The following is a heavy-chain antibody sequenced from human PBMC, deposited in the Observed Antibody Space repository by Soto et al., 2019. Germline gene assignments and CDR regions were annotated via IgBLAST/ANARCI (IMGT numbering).Heavy chain of an antibody. CDR2: IYPGDSDT. Sequence: ESLTITCTSSELSFTHFLIGWVRQMPGKGLEWMGIIYPGDSDTRYSPSFQGQVTISADKSVGTAYLQWSNLKASDTAMYYCARGTMAYYFDYWGQGTLVTVS. D-gene: IGHD1-7*01. V-gene: IGHV5-51*01. CDR1: ELSFTHFL. J-gene: IGHJ4*02. CDR3: ARGTMAYYFDY.